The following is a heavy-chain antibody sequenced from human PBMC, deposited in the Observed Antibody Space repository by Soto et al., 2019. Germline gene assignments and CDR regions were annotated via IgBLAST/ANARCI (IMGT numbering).Heavy chain of an antibody. Sequence: GGSLRLSCAASGFTFSNAWMSWVRQAPGKGLEWVGRIKSKTDGGTTDYAAPVKGRFTISRDDSKNTLYLQMNSLKTEDTAVYYCTTDRGVVVVVAATLSDYYYGMDVWGQGTTVT. J-gene: IGHJ6*02. D-gene: IGHD2-15*01. CDR2: IKSKTDGGTT. V-gene: IGHV3-15*01. CDR3: TTDRGVVVVVAATLSDYYYGMDV. CDR1: GFTFSNAW.